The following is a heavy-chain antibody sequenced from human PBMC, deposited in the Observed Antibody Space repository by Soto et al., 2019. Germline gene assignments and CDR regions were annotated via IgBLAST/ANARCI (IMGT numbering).Heavy chain of an antibody. CDR3: ARRSSSWYFDY. CDR2: ISGSGDST. CDR1: GFTFSSYA. V-gene: IGHV3-23*01. D-gene: IGHD6-13*01. J-gene: IGHJ4*02. Sequence: EVQLLESGGGLVQPGGSLRLSCAASGFTFSSYAMNWVRQAPGKGLEWVSVISGSGDSTYYADSVKGRFTIARDNSKNTLYLQMNGLGAEDTAVYDCARRSSSWYFDYWGQGTLVTVSS.